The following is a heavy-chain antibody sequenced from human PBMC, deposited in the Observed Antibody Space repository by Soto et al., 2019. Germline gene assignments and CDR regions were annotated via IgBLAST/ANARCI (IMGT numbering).Heavy chain of an antibody. J-gene: IGHJ4*02. D-gene: IGHD3-3*01. CDR3: ARGGVSTRTFDY. CDR2: IYPSDSDT. Sequence: GESLKISCKGSGYNFAGYWIAWVRQMPGKGLELMGIIYPSDSDTRYRPSFQGRVTISADKSISSAYLQWSSLRASDTAMYYCARGGVSTRTFDYWGQGTPVTVSS. V-gene: IGHV5-51*01. CDR1: GYNFAGYW.